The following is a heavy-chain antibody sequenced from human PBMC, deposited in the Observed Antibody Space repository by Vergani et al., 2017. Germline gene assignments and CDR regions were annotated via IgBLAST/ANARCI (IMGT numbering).Heavy chain of an antibody. CDR1: GYTFTGYY. J-gene: IGHJ3*02. D-gene: IGHD4-17*01. Sequence: QVQLVQSGAEVKKPGASVKVSCKASGYTFTGYYMHWVRQAPGQGLEWMGWINPNSGGTNYAQKFQGWVTMTRDTYISTAYMELSRLRSDDTAGYYCARGYAGVTTWLVYAFDIWGQGTMVTVSS. CDR2: INPNSGGT. V-gene: IGHV1-2*04. CDR3: ARGYAGVTTWLVYAFDI.